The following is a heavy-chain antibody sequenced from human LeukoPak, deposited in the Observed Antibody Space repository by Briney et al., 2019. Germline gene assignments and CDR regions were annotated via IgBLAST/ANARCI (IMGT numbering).Heavy chain of an antibody. Sequence: ASVKVSCKASGYTFTSYGISWVRQAPGQGLEWMGWISAYNGNTNYAQKLQGRVTMTTDTSTSTAYMELRSLRSDDTAVYYCARGRGPMVRGVTRYYYGMDVWGKGTTVTVSS. J-gene: IGHJ6*04. CDR3: ARGRGPMVRGVTRYYYGMDV. CDR1: GYTFTSYG. D-gene: IGHD3-10*01. CDR2: ISAYNGNT. V-gene: IGHV1-18*04.